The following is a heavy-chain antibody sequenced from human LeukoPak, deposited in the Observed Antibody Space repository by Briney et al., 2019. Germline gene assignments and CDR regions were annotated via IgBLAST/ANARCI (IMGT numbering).Heavy chain of an antibody. CDR1: GFTFSSYS. CDR3: ARVGDYGDSEPNDY. D-gene: IGHD4-17*01. CDR2: ISSSSSTI. Sequence: GGSLRLSCAASGFTFSSYSMNWVRQAPGKGLEWVSYISSSSSTIYYADSVKGRFTISRDNAKNSLYLQMNSLRAEDTAVYYCARVGDYGDSEPNDYWGQGTLVTVSS. J-gene: IGHJ4*02. V-gene: IGHV3-48*04.